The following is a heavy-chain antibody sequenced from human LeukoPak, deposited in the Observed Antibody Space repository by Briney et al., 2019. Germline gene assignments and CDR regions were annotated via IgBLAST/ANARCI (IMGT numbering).Heavy chain of an antibody. V-gene: IGHV1-69*05. D-gene: IGHD3-10*01. J-gene: IGHJ5*02. Sequence: ASVRVSCKASGDSFGTYGITWVRQAPGEGLEWMGGFNPIFGSAQYAQKFQGRVTITMDVSARTVYMELSSLRSEDTTIYYCARDFGSGVFDPWGQGTLVTVSS. CDR1: GDSFGTYG. CDR2: FNPIFGSA. CDR3: ARDFGSGVFDP.